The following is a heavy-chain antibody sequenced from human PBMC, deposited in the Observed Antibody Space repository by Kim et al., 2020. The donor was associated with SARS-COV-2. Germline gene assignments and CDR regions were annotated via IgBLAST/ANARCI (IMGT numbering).Heavy chain of an antibody. D-gene: IGHD1-26*01. CDR1: GFTFSSYA. CDR3: ARSTWGATIPYGMDV. CDR2: ISYDGSNK. V-gene: IGHV3-30-3*01. J-gene: IGHJ6*02. Sequence: GGSLRLSCAASGFTFSSYAMHWVRQAPGKGLEWVAVISYDGSNKYYADSVKGRFTISRDNSKNTLYLQMNSLRAEDTAVYYCARSTWGATIPYGMDVWGQGTTVTVSS.